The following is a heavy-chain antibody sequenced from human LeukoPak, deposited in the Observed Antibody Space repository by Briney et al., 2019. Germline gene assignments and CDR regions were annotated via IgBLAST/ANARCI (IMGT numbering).Heavy chain of an antibody. CDR3: ARLNVVPGGWFDP. Sequence: HGESLKISCKHSEYSFPNYCIGWVRQMPGKGLEWMGIIYPADSDTRYSPSFQGQVIISADKSVSTAYLQWSSLKASDTAMYYCARLNVVPGGWFDPWGQGTLVTVSS. CDR1: EYSFPNYC. V-gene: IGHV5-51*01. CDR2: IYPADSDT. J-gene: IGHJ5*02. D-gene: IGHD2/OR15-2a*01.